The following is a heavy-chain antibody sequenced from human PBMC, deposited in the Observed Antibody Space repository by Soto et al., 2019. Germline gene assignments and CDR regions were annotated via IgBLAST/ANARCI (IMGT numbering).Heavy chain of an antibody. Sequence: QVQLVESGGGVVQPGRSLRLSCAASGFTFSSSGMHWVRQAPGKGLEWVAVISYDGSNKYYADSVKGRFTISRDNSKNTLYLQMNSLRAEDTAVYYCAKAAPERWLQPYYFDYWGQGTLVTVSS. D-gene: IGHD5-12*01. J-gene: IGHJ4*02. CDR2: ISYDGSNK. V-gene: IGHV3-30*18. CDR3: AKAAPERWLQPYYFDY. CDR1: GFTFSSSG.